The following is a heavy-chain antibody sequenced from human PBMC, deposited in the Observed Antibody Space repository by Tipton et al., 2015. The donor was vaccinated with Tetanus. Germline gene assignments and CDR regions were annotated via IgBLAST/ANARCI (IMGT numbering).Heavy chain of an antibody. V-gene: IGHV3-9*01. J-gene: IGHJ6*02. CDR3: AKDRRTYDFWSGHYRGLYGMDV. D-gene: IGHD3-3*01. CDR2: ISWDSGSI. CDR1: GFTIEDYA. Sequence: RSLRLSCAASGFTIEDYAMHWVRQAPGEGLEWVSSISWDSGSIVYADSVKGRFSISRDNAENSLYLQMNSLRAEDTALYYCAKDRRTYDFWSGHYRGLYGMDVWGQGTTVTVSS.